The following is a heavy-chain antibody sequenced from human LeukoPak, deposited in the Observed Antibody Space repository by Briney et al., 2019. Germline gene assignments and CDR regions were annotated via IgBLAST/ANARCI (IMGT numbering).Heavy chain of an antibody. CDR2: ISGSGGST. V-gene: IGHV3-23*01. D-gene: IGHD3-10*01. Sequence: GGSLRLSCAASGFTFSSYAMSWVRQAPGKGLEWVSAISGSGGSTYYAGSVKGRFTISRDNSKNTLYLQMNSLRAEDTAVYYCAKEEGVYDSGSLDYWGQGTLVTVSS. J-gene: IGHJ4*02. CDR3: AKEEGVYDSGSLDY. CDR1: GFTFSSYA.